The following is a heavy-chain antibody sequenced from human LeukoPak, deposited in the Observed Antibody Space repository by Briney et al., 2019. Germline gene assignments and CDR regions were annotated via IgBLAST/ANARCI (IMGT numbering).Heavy chain of an antibody. CDR3: AGGDYYDSSGYYRDY. CDR1: GGTFSSYA. D-gene: IGHD3-22*01. J-gene: IGHJ4*02. CDR2: ITPILGIA. V-gene: IGHV1-69*04. Sequence: EASVKVSCKASGGTFSSYAISWVRQAPGQGLEWMGRITPILGIANYAQKFQGRVTITADKSTSTAYMELSSLRSEDTAVYYCAGGDYYDSSGYYRDYWGQGTLVTVSS.